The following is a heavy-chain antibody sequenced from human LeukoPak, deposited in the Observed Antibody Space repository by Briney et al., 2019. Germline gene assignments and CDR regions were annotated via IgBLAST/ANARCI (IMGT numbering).Heavy chain of an antibody. CDR1: GSTFSSYA. CDR3: VKFNDILTGYFDY. J-gene: IGHJ4*02. Sequence: GGSLRLSCAASGSTFSSYAMSWVRQSPGKGLEWVSAISGGGGSTYYAYYTDSVKGRFTISRDNSKNTLYLQMNSLRAEDTAVYFCVKFNDILTGYFDYWGQGTLVTVSS. D-gene: IGHD3-9*01. CDR2: ISGGGGST. V-gene: IGHV3-23*01.